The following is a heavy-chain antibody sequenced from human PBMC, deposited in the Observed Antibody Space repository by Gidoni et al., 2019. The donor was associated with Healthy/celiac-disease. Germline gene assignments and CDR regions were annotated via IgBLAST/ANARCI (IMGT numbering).Heavy chain of an antibody. CDR3: ASRPGYYDSSGYYRGDY. V-gene: IGHV4-4*02. D-gene: IGHD3-22*01. Sequence: QVQLQESGPGLVKPSGTLSLTCAVSGGSISSRNWWRWVRQPPGQGVEWIGESYHSGSTNYNPSLKSRVTISVDKSKNQFSLKLSSVTAADTAVYYCASRPGYYDSSGYYRGDYWGQGTLVTVSS. CDR2: SYHSGST. CDR1: GGSISSRNW. J-gene: IGHJ4*02.